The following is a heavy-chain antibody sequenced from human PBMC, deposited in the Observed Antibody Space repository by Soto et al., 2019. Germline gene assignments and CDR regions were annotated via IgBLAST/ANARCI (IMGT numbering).Heavy chain of an antibody. J-gene: IGHJ6*02. D-gene: IGHD2-2*01. CDR3: ACWYCYCSSTSCPGGGMDV. CDR2: IYSGGST. CDR1: GSTVSSNY. Sequence: EVQLVETGGGLIQPGGSLRLSCAASGSTVSSNYMSWVRQAPGKGLEWVSVIYSGGSTYYADSVKGRFTISRDNSKNTLYLQMNSLRAEDTAVYYCACWYCYCSSTSCPGGGMDVWGQGTTVTVSS. V-gene: IGHV3-53*02.